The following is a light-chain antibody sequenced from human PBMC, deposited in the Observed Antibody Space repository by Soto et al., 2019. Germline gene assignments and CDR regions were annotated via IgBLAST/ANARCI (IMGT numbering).Light chain of an antibody. CDR2: DVS. V-gene: IGKV1-5*01. J-gene: IGKJ1*01. CDR3: HQYNTFWT. CDR1: QTFSDW. Sequence: DIQMTQSPSTLSASVGDRVTITCRASQTFSDWLAWYQQKPGEAPRLLISDVSHLESGVPPRFSGSGSGTEFTLTIGSLQPDDAATYYCHQYNTFWTFGQGTKVDIK.